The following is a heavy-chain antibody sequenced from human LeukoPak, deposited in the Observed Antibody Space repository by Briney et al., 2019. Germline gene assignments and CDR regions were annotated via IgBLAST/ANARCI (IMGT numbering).Heavy chain of an antibody. CDR1: GGSMSNIYY. CDR2: INHSGST. D-gene: IGHD2-2*03. V-gene: IGHV4-34*01. CDR3: VDIVVIPASIIFDY. Sequence: PSETLSLTCNVSGGSMSNIYYWGWIRQPPGKGLEWIGEINHSGSTNSTPSLKSRVTISVDTSKNQFSLKLSSVTAEDTAMYYCVDIVVIPASIIFDYWGQGTLVTVSS. J-gene: IGHJ4*02.